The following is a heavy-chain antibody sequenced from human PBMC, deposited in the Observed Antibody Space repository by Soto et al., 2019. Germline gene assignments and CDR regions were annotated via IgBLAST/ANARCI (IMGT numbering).Heavy chain of an antibody. D-gene: IGHD6-13*01. Sequence: SETLSLTCTVSGGSISSYYWSWIRQPPGKGLEWIGYIYYSGSTNYNPSLKSRATISVDTPKNQFSLKLSSVTAADTAVYYCARLVAAAGWTFDYWGQGTLVTVSS. CDR1: GGSISSYY. CDR3: ARLVAAAGWTFDY. V-gene: IGHV4-59*08. J-gene: IGHJ4*02. CDR2: IYYSGST.